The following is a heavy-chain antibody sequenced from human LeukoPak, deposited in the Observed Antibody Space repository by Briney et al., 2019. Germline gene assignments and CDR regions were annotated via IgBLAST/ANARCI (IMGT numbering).Heavy chain of an antibody. CDR2: IYPGDSDT. CDR1: GYSFTSYW. V-gene: IGHV5-51*01. Sequence: GESLKISCKGSGYSFTSYWIGWVRQMPGKGLEWMGIIYPGDSDTRYSPSFQGQVTISADKSISTAYLQWSSLKASDTAMYYCARHGLSDDYVWGSYRSQPDYWGQGTLVTVS. CDR3: ARHGLSDDYVWGSYRSQPDY. J-gene: IGHJ4*02. D-gene: IGHD3-16*02.